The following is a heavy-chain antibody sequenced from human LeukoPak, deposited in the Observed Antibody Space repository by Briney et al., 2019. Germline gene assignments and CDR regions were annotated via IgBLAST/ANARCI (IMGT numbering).Heavy chain of an antibody. D-gene: IGHD5-12*01. CDR1: GGSFDRYG. J-gene: IGHJ4*02. Sequence: ASVKVSCKASGGSFDRYGVSWVRQAPGQGLEWMGWISAYKGNTNYAQKFQGRVTMTSDTSTSTAYMELRSLRSDDTAVYYCARVPTTDIVATRIDYWGQGTRVTVPS. CDR2: ISAYKGNT. CDR3: ARVPTTDIVATRIDY. V-gene: IGHV1-18*01.